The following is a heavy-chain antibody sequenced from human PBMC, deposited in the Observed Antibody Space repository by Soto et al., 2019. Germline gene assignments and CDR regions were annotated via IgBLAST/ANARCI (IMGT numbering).Heavy chain of an antibody. CDR1: GCTFDRHT. CDR3: ARVGLQAQGVQYNHYAMDV. V-gene: IGHV1-69*06. CDR2: IVPIFSTP. Sequence: VAAVQVSGKGTGCTFDRHTINGVRQARGQGREWMGGIVPIFSTPMYAQKFQGRVMLTEDKSTSTAYMELSSLRYEDTAVYYCARVGLQAQGVQYNHYAMDVWGQGPRSPSP. J-gene: IGHJ6*02. D-gene: IGHD4-4*01.